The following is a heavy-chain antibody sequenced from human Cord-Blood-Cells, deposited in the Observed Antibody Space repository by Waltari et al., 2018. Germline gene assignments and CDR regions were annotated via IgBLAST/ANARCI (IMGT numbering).Heavy chain of an antibody. CDR1: GFTVSSNY. J-gene: IGHJ4*02. CDR3: ARDVHDSSGYYPH. CDR2: IYSGGST. D-gene: IGHD3-22*01. Sequence: EVQLVESGGGLIQPGGSLRLSCAASGFTVSSNYMSWVRQAPGKGLEWVSFIYSGGSTYYADSVKGRFTISRDNSKNTLYLQMNSLRAEDTAVYYCARDVHDSSGYYPHWGQGTLVTVSS. V-gene: IGHV3-53*01.